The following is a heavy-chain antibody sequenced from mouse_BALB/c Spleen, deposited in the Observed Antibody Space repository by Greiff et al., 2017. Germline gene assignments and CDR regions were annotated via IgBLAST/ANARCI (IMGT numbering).Heavy chain of an antibody. D-gene: IGHD1-1*01. CDR1: GFTFSSYA. Sequence: EVQGVESGGGLVKPGGSLKLSCAASGFTFSSYAMSWVRQSPEKRLEWVAEISSGGSYTYYPDTVTGRFTISRDNAKNTLYLEMSSLRSEDTAMYYCARDCGSSYWFAYWGQGTLVTVSA. CDR3: ARDCGSSYWFAY. CDR2: ISSGGSYT. J-gene: IGHJ3*01. V-gene: IGHV5-9-4*01.